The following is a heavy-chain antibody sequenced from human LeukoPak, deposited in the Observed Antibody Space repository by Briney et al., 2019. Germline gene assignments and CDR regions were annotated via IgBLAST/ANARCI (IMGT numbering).Heavy chain of an antibody. D-gene: IGHD3-22*01. CDR3: ASGSGYPSGVFDY. J-gene: IGHJ4*02. Sequence: GRSLRLSCAASGFTVSSNYMSWVRQAPGKGLEWVSVIYSGGSTYYADSVKGRFTISRDNSKNTLYLQMNSLRAEDTAVYYCASGSGYPSGVFDYWGQGTLVTVSS. V-gene: IGHV3-53*01. CDR1: GFTVSSNY. CDR2: IYSGGST.